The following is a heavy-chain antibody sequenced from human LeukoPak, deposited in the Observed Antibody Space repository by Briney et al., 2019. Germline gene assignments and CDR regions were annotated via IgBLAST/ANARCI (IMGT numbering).Heavy chain of an antibody. D-gene: IGHD6-19*01. CDR2: IYTSGST. J-gene: IGHJ4*02. CDR3: ARGYTTGYSSGWYFDY. CDR1: GGPISSYY. Sequence: PSETLSLTWNVSGGPISSYYWSWVRQPAGKGLEWIGRIYTSGSTNYNPSLKSRVTMSVDTSKNQFSLKLSSVTAADTAVYYCARGYTTGYSSGWYFDYWGQGTLVTVSS. V-gene: IGHV4-4*07.